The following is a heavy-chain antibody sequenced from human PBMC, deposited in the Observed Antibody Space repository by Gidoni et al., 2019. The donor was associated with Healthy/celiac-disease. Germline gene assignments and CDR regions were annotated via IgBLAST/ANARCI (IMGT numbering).Heavy chain of an antibody. J-gene: IGHJ3*02. D-gene: IGHD3-9*01. CDR2: ISSSGSTI. V-gene: IGHV3-11*01. CDR1: GFTFSASY. CDR3: AREAGYSQESGGAFDI. Sequence: QVQLVESGGGLGQPGGSLRLSWAASGFTFSASYMSWIRQAPGKGLEWVSYISSSGSTIYYADSVKGRFTISRDNAKNSLYLQMNSLRAEDTAVYYCAREAGYSQESGGAFDIWGQGTMVTVSS.